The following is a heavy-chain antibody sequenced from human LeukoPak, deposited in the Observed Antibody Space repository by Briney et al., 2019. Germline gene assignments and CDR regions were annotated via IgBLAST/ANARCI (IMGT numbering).Heavy chain of an antibody. Sequence: GGSLRLSCAASGFTFSSYSMNWVRQAPGKGLEWVSYISSSSSTTYYADSVKGRFTISRDNAKNSLYLQMNSLRAEDTAVYYCARAPVGGIYCLDYWGQGTLVTVSS. CDR2: ISSSSSTT. D-gene: IGHD1-26*01. CDR3: ARAPVGGIYCLDY. V-gene: IGHV3-48*01. J-gene: IGHJ4*02. CDR1: GFTFSSYS.